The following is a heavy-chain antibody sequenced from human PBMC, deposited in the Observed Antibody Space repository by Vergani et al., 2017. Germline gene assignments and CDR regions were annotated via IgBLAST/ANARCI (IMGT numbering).Heavy chain of an antibody. V-gene: IGHV3-30-3*01. CDR1: GFTFSSYA. J-gene: IGHJ4*02. CDR3: ARENYDNYNGEY. D-gene: IGHD3-22*01. Sequence: QVQLVESGGGVVQPGRSLRLSCAASGFTFSSYAMHWVRQAPGKGLEWVAVISYDGSNKYYADSVKGRFTISRDNSKNTLYLQMNSLRAEDTAIYFCARENYDNYNGEYWGQGTLVTVSA. CDR2: ISYDGSNK.